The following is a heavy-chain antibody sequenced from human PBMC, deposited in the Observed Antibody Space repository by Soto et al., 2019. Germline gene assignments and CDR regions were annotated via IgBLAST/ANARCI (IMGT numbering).Heavy chain of an antibody. CDR3: ARDPGYCTNGVCPIFDF. J-gene: IGHJ4*02. CDR2: MYHRGRT. CDR1: GDSVTNYF. Sequence: PSETPSLTCTVSGDSVTNYFWGWMRQPPGKGLEWIGHMYHRGRTNYSPHLKSRVTMELDSSKNQFSLNLSSVTAADTAVYFCARDPGYCTNGVCPIFDFWGQGVLVTVSS. V-gene: IGHV4-59*02. D-gene: IGHD2-8*01.